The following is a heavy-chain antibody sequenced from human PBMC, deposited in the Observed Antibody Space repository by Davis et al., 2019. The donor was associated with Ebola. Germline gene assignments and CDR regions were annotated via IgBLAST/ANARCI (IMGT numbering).Heavy chain of an antibody. D-gene: IGHD6-6*01. J-gene: IGHJ4*02. CDR3: ARDGGSEYSSSGFDY. CDR2: IKQDGSEK. CDR1: GFTFSSYW. V-gene: IGHV3-7*01. Sequence: GESLKISCAASGFTFSSYWMSWVRQAPGKGLEWVANIKQDGSEKYYVDSVKGRFTISRDNAKNSLYLQMNSLRAEDTAVYYCARDGGSEYSSSGFDYWGQGTLVTVSS.